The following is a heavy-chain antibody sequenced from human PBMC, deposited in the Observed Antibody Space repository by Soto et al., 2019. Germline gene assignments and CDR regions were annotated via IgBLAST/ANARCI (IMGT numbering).Heavy chain of an antibody. D-gene: IGHD6-13*01. CDR3: ARGYSSSSAAFAY. J-gene: IGHJ4*02. Sequence: PGGSLRLSCAASGFTVSSNYMSWVRQAPGKGLEWVSVIYSGGSTYYADSVKGRFTISRDNSKNTLYLQMNSLRAEDTAVYYCARGYSSSSAAFAYWGQGTLVTVSS. CDR1: GFTVSSNY. V-gene: IGHV3-66*01. CDR2: IYSGGST.